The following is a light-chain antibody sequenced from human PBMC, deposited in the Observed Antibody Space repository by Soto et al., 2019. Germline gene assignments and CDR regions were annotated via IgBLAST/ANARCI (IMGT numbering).Light chain of an antibody. Sequence: QSALTQPASVSGSPGQSITISCTGTSSDVGGYNFVSWYQLHPGKAPKLMIYDVSNRPSGVSARFSGSKSGNTASLTISGLQAEDEADYYCSSYTSSSTLEVFGGGTQLTVL. CDR1: SSDVGGYNF. CDR2: DVS. V-gene: IGLV2-14*01. CDR3: SSYTSSSTLEV. J-gene: IGLJ2*01.